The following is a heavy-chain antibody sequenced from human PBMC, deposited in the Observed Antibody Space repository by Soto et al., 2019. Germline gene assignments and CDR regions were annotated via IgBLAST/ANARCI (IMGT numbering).Heavy chain of an antibody. CDR2: ISYDGSNK. V-gene: IGHV3-30-3*01. D-gene: IGHD6-13*01. Sequence: GGSLRLSCAASGFTFSSYAMHWVRQAPGKGLEWVAVISYDGSNKYYADSVKGRFTISRDNSKNTLYLQMNSLRAEDTAVYYCARPGFTGADSSSQDYWGQGTLVTVSS. J-gene: IGHJ4*02. CDR3: ARPGFTGADSSSQDY. CDR1: GFTFSSYA.